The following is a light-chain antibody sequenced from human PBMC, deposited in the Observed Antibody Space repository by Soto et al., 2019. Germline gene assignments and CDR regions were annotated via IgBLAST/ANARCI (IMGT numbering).Light chain of an antibody. J-gene: IGKJ1*01. CDR3: QQYGSSGT. CDR2: GAS. V-gene: IGKV3-20*01. Sequence: DIVLTQSPCTLYLSPGERATLSCRASQSVISGYLAWYQQRPGQAPRLLIYGASTRATGIPDRFSGSGSGTDFTLTISRLEPEDFAVYYCQQYGSSGTFGQGTKVDIK. CDR1: QSVISGY.